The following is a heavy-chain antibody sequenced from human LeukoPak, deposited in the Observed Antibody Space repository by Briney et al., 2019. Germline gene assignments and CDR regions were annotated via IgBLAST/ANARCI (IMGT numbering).Heavy chain of an antibody. CDR3: ARGLYDFGVVMDV. Sequence: GGSLRLSCAASGFPLNRYWMHWVRQAPRGGLVGVSRINTDGSSTTYADSVKGRFTISRDNAKNTLYLQMNSRRAEDTAVYYCARGLYDFGVVMDVWGQGTTVTVSS. CDR2: INTDGSST. D-gene: IGHD3-3*01. J-gene: IGHJ6*02. CDR1: GFPLNRYW. V-gene: IGHV3-74*01.